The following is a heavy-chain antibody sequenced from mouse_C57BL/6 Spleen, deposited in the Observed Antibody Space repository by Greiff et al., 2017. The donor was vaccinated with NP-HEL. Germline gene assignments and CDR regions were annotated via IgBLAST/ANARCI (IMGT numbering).Heavy chain of an antibody. Sequence: VKLQESGAELVRPGASVTLSCKASGYTFTDYEMHWVKQTPVHGLEWIGAIDPETGGTAYNQKFKGKAILTADKSSSTAYMVLRSLTSEDSAVYYCTRSGTTVVSWYFDVWGTGTTVTVSS. V-gene: IGHV1-15*01. D-gene: IGHD1-1*01. J-gene: IGHJ1*03. CDR1: GYTFTDYE. CDR3: TRSGTTVVSWYFDV. CDR2: IDPETGGT.